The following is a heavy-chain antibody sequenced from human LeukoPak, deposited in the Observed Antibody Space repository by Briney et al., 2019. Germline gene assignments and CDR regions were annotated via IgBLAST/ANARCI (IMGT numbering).Heavy chain of an antibody. CDR2: IWYDGSNK. J-gene: IGHJ5*02. CDR1: GFTFSSYG. V-gene: IGHV3-33*01. Sequence: PGRSLRLSCAASGFTFSSYGMHWVRQAPGKGLEWVAVIWYDGSNKYYADSVKGRFTISRDNSKNTLFLQMNSLRAEDTAVYYCARAARWFDPWGQGTLVTVSS. CDR3: ARAARWFDP.